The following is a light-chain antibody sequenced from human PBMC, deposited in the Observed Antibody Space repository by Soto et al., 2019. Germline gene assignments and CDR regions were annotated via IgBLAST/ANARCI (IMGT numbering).Light chain of an antibody. J-gene: IGKJ5*01. CDR3: QQRSNWHTIT. Sequence: ESVLTHSPATLSLSPGERATLSYSSSQSVSRYLAWYQQKPGQAPRLLIYDASNRATGIPARFSGSGSGTDFTLTISSLEPEDFAVYYCQQRSNWHTITFGQGTRLEIK. V-gene: IGKV3-11*01. CDR2: DAS. CDR1: QSVSRY.